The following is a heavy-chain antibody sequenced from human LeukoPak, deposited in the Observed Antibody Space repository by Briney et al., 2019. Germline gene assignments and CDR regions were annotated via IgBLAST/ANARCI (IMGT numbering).Heavy chain of an antibody. CDR2: ISSSGFTI. V-gene: IGHV3-11*04. CDR3: ARGNYYDSSGYYYAI. Sequence: GGSLRLSCAASGFTFSDYYMSWIRQAPGKGLEWVSYISSSGFTIYYADSVKGRFTISRDNAKNSLYLQMNSLRAEDTAVYYCARGNYYDSSGYYYAIWGQGTMVTVSS. CDR1: GFTFSDYY. J-gene: IGHJ3*02. D-gene: IGHD3-22*01.